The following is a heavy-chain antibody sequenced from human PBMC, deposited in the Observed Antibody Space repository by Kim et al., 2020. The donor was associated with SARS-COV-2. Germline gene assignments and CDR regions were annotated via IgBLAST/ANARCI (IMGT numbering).Heavy chain of an antibody. V-gene: IGHV3-48*03. CDR3: ASSTGDLDAFDI. CDR1: GFTFSSYE. Sequence: GGSLRLSCAASGFTFSSYEMNWVRQAPGKGLEWVSYISSSGSTIYYADSVKGRFTISRDNAKNSLYLQMNSLRAEDTAVYYCASSTGDLDAFDIWGQGTMVTVSS. J-gene: IGHJ3*02. D-gene: IGHD7-27*01. CDR2: ISSSGSTI.